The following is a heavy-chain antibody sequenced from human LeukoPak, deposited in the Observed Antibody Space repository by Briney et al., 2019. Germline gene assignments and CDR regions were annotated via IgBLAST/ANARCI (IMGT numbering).Heavy chain of an antibody. D-gene: IGHD3-10*01. Sequence: PGGSLRLSCAASGFTFSSNGMNWVRQAPGKGLEWVSVISSSGGGTYYADSVKGRFTISRDNSKNTLYLQMNSLRAEDTAVYYCAKDRSGSGTYYPDYWGQGTLVTVSS. CDR3: AKDRSGSGTYYPDY. J-gene: IGHJ4*02. V-gene: IGHV3-23*01. CDR1: GFTFSSNG. CDR2: ISSSGGGT.